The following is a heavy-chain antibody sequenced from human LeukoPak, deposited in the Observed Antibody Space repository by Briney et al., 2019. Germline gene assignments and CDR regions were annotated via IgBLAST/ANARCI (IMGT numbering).Heavy chain of an antibody. J-gene: IGHJ4*02. V-gene: IGHV4-39*01. CDR3: ASAVSGADDY. CDR1: GGSISSSSYY. CDR2: IYYSGST. D-gene: IGHD3-10*01. Sequence: SETLSLTCTVSGGSISSSSYYWGWIRRPPGKGLEWIGSIYYSGSTYYNPSLKSRVTISVDTSKNQFSLKLSSVTAPDTAVYYCASAVSGADDYWGQGTLVTVSS.